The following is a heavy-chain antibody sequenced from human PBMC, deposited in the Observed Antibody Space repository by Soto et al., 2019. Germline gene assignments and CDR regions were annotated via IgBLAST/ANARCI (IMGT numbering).Heavy chain of an antibody. J-gene: IGHJ6*02. CDR2: ISPNSGAT. Sequence: GASVKVSCKASGYTFTSYGIIWVRQAPGQGLEWMGYISPNSGATNYAQNLQGRLTFTTDTSTSTAYMELSSLRSEDTAVYYCAAGGITMVRGVMEDYYYYGMDVWGQGTTVTVSS. D-gene: IGHD3-10*01. V-gene: IGHV1-18*01. CDR1: GYTFTSYG. CDR3: AAGGITMVRGVMEDYYYYGMDV.